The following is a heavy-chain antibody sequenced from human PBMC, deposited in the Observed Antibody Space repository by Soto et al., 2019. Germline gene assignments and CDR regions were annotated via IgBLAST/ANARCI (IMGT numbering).Heavy chain of an antibody. J-gene: IGHJ4*02. CDR1: GYSFTSYW. CDR2: IYPGDSDT. CDR3: ARRMRYDSSGYTRWYYFDY. D-gene: IGHD3-22*01. Sequence: GESLKISCKGSGYSFTSYWIGWVRQMPGKGLEWMGIIYPGDSDTRYSPSFQGQVTISADKSISTAYLQWSSLKASDTAMYYCARRMRYDSSGYTRWYYFDYWGQGTLVTVSS. V-gene: IGHV5-51*01.